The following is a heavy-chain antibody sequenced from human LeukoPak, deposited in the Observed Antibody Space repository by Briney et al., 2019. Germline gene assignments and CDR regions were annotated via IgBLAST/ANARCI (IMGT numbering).Heavy chain of an antibody. CDR2: ISSSSSTI. V-gene: IGHV3-48*04. CDR1: GFTFSSYS. Sequence: PGGSLRLSCAASGFTFSSYSMNWVRQAPGKGLEWVSYISSSSSTIYYADSVKGRFTISRDNAKNSLYLQMNSLRAEDTAVYYCARGYGGATTAYYFDYWGQGTLVTVSS. D-gene: IGHD1-26*01. CDR3: ARGYGGATTAYYFDY. J-gene: IGHJ4*02.